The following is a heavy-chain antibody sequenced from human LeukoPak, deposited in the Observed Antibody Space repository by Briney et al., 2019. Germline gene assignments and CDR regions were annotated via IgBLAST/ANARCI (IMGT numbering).Heavy chain of an antibody. CDR2: INWNSGSV. CDR3: ARHYYCSGGICSFDY. V-gene: IGHV3-9*01. D-gene: IGHD2-15*01. CDR1: GFTFDDYA. Sequence: GGSLRLSCAASGFTFDDYATHWVRQAPGKGLEWVSSINWNSGSVTYADSVRGRFTISRDNAKNSLYLQMNSLRAEDTAVYFCARHYYCSGGICSFDYWGQGTLVTVSS. J-gene: IGHJ4*02.